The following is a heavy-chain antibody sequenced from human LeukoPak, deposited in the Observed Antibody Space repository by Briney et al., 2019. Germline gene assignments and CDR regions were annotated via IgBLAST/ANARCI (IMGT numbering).Heavy chain of an antibody. CDR3: ARGYSSPVPNFDY. J-gene: IGHJ4*02. Sequence: ASVKVSCKASGYTFTSYGISWVRQAPGQGLEWMGWISAYNGNTNYAQKFQGRVTMTRDTSITTAYMELPSLTSDDTAVYYCARGYSSPVPNFDYWGQGTLVTVSS. V-gene: IGHV1-18*01. CDR2: ISAYNGNT. D-gene: IGHD6-19*01. CDR1: GYTFTSYG.